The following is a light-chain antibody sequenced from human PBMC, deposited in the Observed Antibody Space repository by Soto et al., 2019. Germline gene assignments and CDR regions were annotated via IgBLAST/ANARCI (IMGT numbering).Light chain of an antibody. CDR3: AASDDSLSGVV. CDR1: SSNIGSNY. V-gene: IGLV1-47*01. CDR2: RNS. J-gene: IGLJ2*01. Sequence: QSVVTQPPSASGTPGQRVTISCSGSSSNIGSNYVYWYQQLPGTVPQLLIYRNSERPSGVPDRFSGSKSGTSASLAISGLGSDDEADYYCAASDDSLSGVVFGGGTKVTVL.